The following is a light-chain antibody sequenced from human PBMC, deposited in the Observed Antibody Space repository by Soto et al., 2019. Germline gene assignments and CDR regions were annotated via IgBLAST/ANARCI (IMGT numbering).Light chain of an antibody. CDR1: QSISTN. J-gene: IGKJ4*01. Sequence: EIVMTQSPATLSVSPGGRATLSCRASQSISTNLAWYQQKPGQPPRLLIHGASTRATGIPARFSGSGSGTEFTLTISSLQSEDFSVYSFQQYYNWPPFTFGGGTKVEIQ. CDR2: GAS. CDR3: QQYYNWPPFT. V-gene: IGKV3-15*01.